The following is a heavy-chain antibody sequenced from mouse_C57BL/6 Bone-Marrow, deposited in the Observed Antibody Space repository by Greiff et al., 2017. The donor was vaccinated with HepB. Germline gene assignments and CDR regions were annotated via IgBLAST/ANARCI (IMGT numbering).Heavy chain of an antibody. CDR3: TTGWLDAY. V-gene: IGHV14-4*01. Sequence: VQLQQSGAELVRPGASVKLSCTASGFNIKDDYMHWVKQRPEQGLEWIGWIDPENGDTEYASKFHGKATITADTSSNTAYLQLSSLTSEDTAVYYCTTGWLDAYWGQGTLVTVSA. CDR2: IDPENGDT. J-gene: IGHJ3*01. D-gene: IGHD2-3*01. CDR1: GFNIKDDY.